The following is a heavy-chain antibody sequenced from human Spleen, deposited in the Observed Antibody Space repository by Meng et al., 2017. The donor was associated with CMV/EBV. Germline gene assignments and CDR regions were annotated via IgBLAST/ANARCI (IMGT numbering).Heavy chain of an antibody. J-gene: IGHJ4*02. Sequence: GGSLRLSCAVSGFTFSSYNMNWVRQAPGKGLEWVSCIDSSSSYEYYADPVKGRFTISRDNAKNSLYLQMNSLRADDTAVYYCTRAPIFGVAYYFDFWGQGKLVTVSS. CDR2: IDSSSSYE. CDR3: TRAPIFGVAYYFDF. CDR1: GFTFSSYN. D-gene: IGHD3-3*01. V-gene: IGHV3-21*01.